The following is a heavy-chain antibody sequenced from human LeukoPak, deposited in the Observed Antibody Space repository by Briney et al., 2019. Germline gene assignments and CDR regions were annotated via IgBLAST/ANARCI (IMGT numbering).Heavy chain of an antibody. D-gene: IGHD3-16*02. Sequence: GGSLRLSCAASGFTFGAYWMSWFRQPPGKGPEWVASIKDDGSAQFYVDSLEGRFTISRDNAKNTLYLQMDTMRVEDTAVYYCARHIVGEQNFDYWSQGTLVTVSS. V-gene: IGHV3-7*01. CDR2: IKDDGSAQ. CDR1: GFTFGAYW. J-gene: IGHJ4*02. CDR3: ARHIVGEQNFDY.